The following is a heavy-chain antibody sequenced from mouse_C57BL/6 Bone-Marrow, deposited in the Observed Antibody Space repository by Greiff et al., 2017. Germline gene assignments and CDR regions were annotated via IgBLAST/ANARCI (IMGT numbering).Heavy chain of an antibody. V-gene: IGHV1-81*01. CDR1: GFTFTSYG. Sequence: QVQLQQSGAGLVRPGASVTLSCKASGFTFTSYGISWVRQRPGQGLEWIGEICPRRGNNYYNEKFSGKGILTADTSCSTALIELRRLTSDTSRVDFCTKWPYYDKRLAYWGQGTLVTVSA. J-gene: IGHJ3*01. CDR3: TKWPYYDKRLAY. D-gene: IGHD2-10*01. CDR2: ICPRRGNN.